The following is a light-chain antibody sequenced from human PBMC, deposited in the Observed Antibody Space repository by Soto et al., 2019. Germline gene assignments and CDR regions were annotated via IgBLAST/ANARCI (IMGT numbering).Light chain of an antibody. J-gene: IGKJ3*01. V-gene: IGKV1-9*01. Sequence: DIQLTQSPSFLSASVGDRVTIPCRASQGISRSLAWYQQKPGKAPKLLIYAASTLQSGVPSRFSGSGSGTEFTLTINSLQPEDAATYYCQQLNSSPFTFGPGTKVDIK. CDR3: QQLNSSPFT. CDR1: QGISRS. CDR2: AAS.